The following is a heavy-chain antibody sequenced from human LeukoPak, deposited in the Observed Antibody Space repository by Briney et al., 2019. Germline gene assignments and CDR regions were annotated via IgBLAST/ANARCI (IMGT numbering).Heavy chain of an antibody. Sequence: GGSLRLSCATSGFTFNSFGMHWVRRAPGKGLEWVAFISYDGSNKDYADSVKGRFTISRDNSKNTMFLQMNSLRVEDTAVYYCARDWGAGVWLQFQSGALDIWGQGTMVTVSS. CDR1: GFTFNSFG. CDR2: ISYDGSNK. J-gene: IGHJ3*02. V-gene: IGHV3-30*03. CDR3: ARDWGAGVWLQFQSGALDI. D-gene: IGHD5-24*01.